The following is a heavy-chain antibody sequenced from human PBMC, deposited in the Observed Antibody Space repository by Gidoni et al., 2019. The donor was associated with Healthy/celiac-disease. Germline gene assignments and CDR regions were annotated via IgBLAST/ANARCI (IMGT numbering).Heavy chain of an antibody. V-gene: IGHV3-9*01. CDR3: AKTQWSSSWYFDY. Sequence: EVQLVEAGGGLVQPGRSLRLSCAASGVTCDDYAMHWVRHAPGKGLEWVSGISCNSGSIGYADSVKGRFPISRDNAKNSLYLQMNSLRAEDTALYYCAKTQWSSSWYFDYWGQGTLVTISS. D-gene: IGHD6-13*01. CDR1: GVTCDDYA. CDR2: ISCNSGSI. J-gene: IGHJ4*02.